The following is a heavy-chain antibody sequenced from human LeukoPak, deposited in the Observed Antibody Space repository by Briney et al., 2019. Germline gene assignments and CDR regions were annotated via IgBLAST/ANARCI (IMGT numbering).Heavy chain of an antibody. CDR1: GYTFTSYD. Sequence: EASVKVSCKASGYTFTSYDINWVRQATGQGLEWMGWMNPNSGTTGYAQKFQGRVTMTRDTSISTAYMELSSLRSEDTAVYYCARGLTYYDFWGGYYTSSYMDVWGKGTTVTVSS. CDR3: ARGLTYYDFWGGYYTSSYMDV. D-gene: IGHD3-3*01. CDR2: MNPNSGTT. J-gene: IGHJ6*03. V-gene: IGHV1-8*01.